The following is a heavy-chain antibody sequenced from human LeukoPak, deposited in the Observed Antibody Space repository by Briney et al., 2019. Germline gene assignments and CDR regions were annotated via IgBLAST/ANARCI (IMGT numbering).Heavy chain of an antibody. J-gene: IGHJ4*02. CDR1: AYSISRGYY. D-gene: IGHD4-17*01. CDR3: ATVGASHYGDWYFDS. CDR2: ADPTGNT. Sequence: SETLSLTCTVSAYSISRGYYWGWFRQSPGKGLDWIGNADPTGNTYYNPSLESRATISLDTSKRQFFLKLTSLTAADTAVYYCATVGASHYGDWYFDSWGQGTRVTVSS. V-gene: IGHV4-38-2*02.